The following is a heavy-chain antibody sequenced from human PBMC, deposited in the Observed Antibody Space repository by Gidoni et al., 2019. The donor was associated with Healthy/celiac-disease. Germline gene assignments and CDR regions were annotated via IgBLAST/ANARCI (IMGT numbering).Heavy chain of an antibody. CDR3: ARDLSQLELGGMGGYFDY. V-gene: IGHV3-21*01. D-gene: IGHD1-1*01. CDR1: GFTFISYS. J-gene: IGHJ4*02. Sequence: VQLVESGGGLVKPGGSLRLSCAASGFTFISYSMNWVRQAPGKGLEWVSSISSSSSYIYYADSVKGRFTISRDNAKNSLYLQMNSLRAEDTAVYYCARDLSQLELGGMGGYFDYWGQGTLVTVSS. CDR2: ISSSSSYI.